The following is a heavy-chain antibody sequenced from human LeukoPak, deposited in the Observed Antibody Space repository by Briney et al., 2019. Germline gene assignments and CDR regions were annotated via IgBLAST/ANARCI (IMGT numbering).Heavy chain of an antibody. J-gene: IGHJ4*02. CDR3: AREWSGFGELPDN. CDR1: GFTFSGHW. Sequence: GGSLRLSCAASGFTFSGHWMHWVRQAPGKGLVWVSRINSDGSSTTYADSVKGRFTTSRDNAKNTLYLQMSSLRADDTAVYYCAREWSGFGELPDNWGQGTLVTVS. CDR2: INSDGSST. V-gene: IGHV3-74*01. D-gene: IGHD3-10*01.